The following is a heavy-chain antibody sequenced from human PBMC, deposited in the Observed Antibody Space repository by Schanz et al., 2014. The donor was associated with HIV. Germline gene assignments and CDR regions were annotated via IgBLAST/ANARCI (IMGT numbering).Heavy chain of an antibody. D-gene: IGHD6-19*01. CDR1: GLPFSTSA. V-gene: IGHV3-9*01. CDR2: ISWNRGRL. Sequence: EVQLLDSGGGLVQPGGSLKLSCAVSGLPFSTSAMSWVRQAPGKGLEWVSDISWNRGRLGYGDAVKGRFTVSRDNANNFLYLQMNDLRVEDTAVYYCAKGGQWLLYFDNWGQGTLVTVAS. J-gene: IGHJ4*02. CDR3: AKGGQWLLYFDN.